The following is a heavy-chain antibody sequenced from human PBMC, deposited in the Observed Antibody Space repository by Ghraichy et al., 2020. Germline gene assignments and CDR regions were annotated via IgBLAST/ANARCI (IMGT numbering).Heavy chain of an antibody. V-gene: IGHV3-30-3*01. CDR3: AGGAVAGTFDYYYYYMDV. CDR1: GFTFSSYA. D-gene: IGHD6-19*01. J-gene: IGHJ6*03. Sequence: GGSLRLSCAASGFTFSSYAMHWVRQAPGKGLEWVAVISYDGSNKYYADSVKGRFTISRDNSKNTLYLQMNSLRAEDTAVYYCAGGAVAGTFDYYYYYMDVWGKGTTVTVSS. CDR2: ISYDGSNK.